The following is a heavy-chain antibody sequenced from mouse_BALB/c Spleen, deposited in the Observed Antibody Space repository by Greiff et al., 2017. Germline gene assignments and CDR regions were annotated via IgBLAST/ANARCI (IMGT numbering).Heavy chain of an antibody. CDR3: ARDLRYFDV. D-gene: IGHD1-1*01. J-gene: IGHJ1*01. CDR1: GFTFSSYG. CDR2: INSNGGST. Sequence: EVMLVESGGGLVQPGGSLKLSCAASGFTFSSYGMSWVRQTPDKRLELVATINSNGGSTYYPDSVKGRFTISRDNAKNTLYLQMSSLKSEDTAMYYCARDLRYFDVWGAGTTVTVSS. V-gene: IGHV5-6-3*01.